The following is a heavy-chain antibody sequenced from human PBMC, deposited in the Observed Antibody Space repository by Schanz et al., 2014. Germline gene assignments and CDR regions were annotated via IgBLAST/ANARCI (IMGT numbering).Heavy chain of an antibody. CDR1: GGSINSAGHY. Sequence: QVQLQESGPGLVKPSQTLSLTCTVSGGSINSAGHYWSWIRQPPGKGLEWIGYKYYTGSPYYNPSFWGRVTISLDMSKKSFSLNLSSVTTADAAVYYCARDPWVGEKDAFDFWGQGTMVIVSS. J-gene: IGHJ3*01. D-gene: IGHD3-10*01. CDR2: KYYTGSP. V-gene: IGHV4-31*03. CDR3: ARDPWVGEKDAFDF.